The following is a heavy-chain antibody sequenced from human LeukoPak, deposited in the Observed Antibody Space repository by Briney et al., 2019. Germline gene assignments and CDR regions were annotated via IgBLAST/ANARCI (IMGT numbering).Heavy chain of an antibody. CDR2: ISWNSGSI. CDR1: GFTFDDYA. CDR3: AKSGVRYYDSSGYPGSFDY. Sequence: GGSLRLSCAASGFTFDDYAMHWVRQAPGKGLEWVSGISWNSGSIGYADSVKGRFTISRDNAKNSLYLQMNSLRAEDIALYYCAKSGVRYYDSSGYPGSFDYWGQGTLVTVSS. V-gene: IGHV3-9*03. J-gene: IGHJ4*02. D-gene: IGHD3-22*01.